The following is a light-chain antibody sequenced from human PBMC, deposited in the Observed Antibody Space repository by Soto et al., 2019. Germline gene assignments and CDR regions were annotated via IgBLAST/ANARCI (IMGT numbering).Light chain of an antibody. CDR1: QSVRADF. CDR3: QYYGTSLT. J-gene: IGKJ4*01. Sequence: EIVLTQSPDTLSLSPGERATLSCRASQSVRADFLTWYQQRLGQAPRLLIYGASNRATGIPDRFSGSGSGTDFTLTISVLEPEDFAVYYCQYYGTSLTFGGWAKVEIK. CDR2: GAS. V-gene: IGKV3-20*01.